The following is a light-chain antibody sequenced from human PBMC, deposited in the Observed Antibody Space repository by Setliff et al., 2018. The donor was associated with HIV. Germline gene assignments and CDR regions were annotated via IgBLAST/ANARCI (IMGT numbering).Light chain of an antibody. V-gene: IGLV2-14*01. CDR3: SSYTTSSTVL. J-gene: IGLJ3*02. CDR1: SSDVGAYNY. CDR2: EVN. Sequence: QSALTQPASVSGSPGQSITISCTGTSSDVGAYNYVSWYQQHPGKAPKLMIYEVNNRPSGVSNRFSGSKSGNTASLTISGLQAEDEADYYCSSYTTSSTVLFGGGTKVTV.